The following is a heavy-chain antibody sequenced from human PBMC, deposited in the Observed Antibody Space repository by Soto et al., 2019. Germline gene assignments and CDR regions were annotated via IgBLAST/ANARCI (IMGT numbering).Heavy chain of an antibody. D-gene: IGHD3-22*01. V-gene: IGHV4-59*08. CDR2: IYYSGST. CDR1: GGSISSYD. J-gene: IGHJ4*02. CDR3: ARRHYYDSSRYTISDY. Sequence: SDTLSLTWTVSGGSISSYDWNWIRQPPGKGLEWIGYIYYSGSTNYNPSLKSRVTISVDTSKNQFSLKLSSVTAADTAVYYCARRHYYDSSRYTISDYWGQGTLVTVSS.